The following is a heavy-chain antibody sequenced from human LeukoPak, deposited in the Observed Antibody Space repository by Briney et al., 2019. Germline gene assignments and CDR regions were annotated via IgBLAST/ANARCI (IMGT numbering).Heavy chain of an antibody. D-gene: IGHD4-23*01. CDR1: GYTFTSYG. CDR2: ISAYNGNT. CDR3: ARALHGGNSGFDY. V-gene: IGHV1-18*01. Sequence: ASVKVSCKASGYTFTSYGISWVRQAPGQGLKWMGWISAYNGNTNYAQKLQGRVTMTRDTSTSTVYMELSSLRSEDTAVYYCARALHGGNSGFDYWGQGTLVTVSS. J-gene: IGHJ4*02.